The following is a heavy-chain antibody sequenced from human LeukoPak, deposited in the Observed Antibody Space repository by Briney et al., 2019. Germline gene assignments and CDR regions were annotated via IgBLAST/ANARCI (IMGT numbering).Heavy chain of an antibody. V-gene: IGHV3-21*01. Sequence: GRSLRLSCAASGFTFSSYGMHWVRQAPGKGLEWVSSISSSSNYIYYADSVKGRFTISRDNAKNSLCLQANSLRVEDTAVYYCARGRPLLYSSGWSSDYWGQGALVTVSS. CDR3: ARGRPLLYSSGWSSDY. D-gene: IGHD6-19*01. CDR1: GFTFSSYG. CDR2: ISSSSNYI. J-gene: IGHJ4*02.